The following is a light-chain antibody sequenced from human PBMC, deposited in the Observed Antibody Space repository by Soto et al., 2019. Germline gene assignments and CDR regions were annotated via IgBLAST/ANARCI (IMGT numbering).Light chain of an antibody. CDR2: EVS. CDR3: ISYTGSSTSYV. Sequence: QSALTQPASVSGSPGQSITISCSGTSSDVGSYDHVACYLQFPGKTPKLMIYEVSNRPSGVSSRFSGSKSGNTASLTISGLRAEDEADYYCISYTGSSTSYVFGSGTKVTVL. V-gene: IGLV2-14*01. J-gene: IGLJ1*01. CDR1: SSDVGSYDH.